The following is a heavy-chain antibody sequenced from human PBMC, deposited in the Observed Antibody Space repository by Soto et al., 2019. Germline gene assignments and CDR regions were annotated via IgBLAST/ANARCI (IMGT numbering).Heavy chain of an antibody. Sequence: SETLSLTCTVSGGSISNSSYYWGWIRQPPGKGLEWIGSIYYSGSTYYNPSLKSRVTISVDTSKNQFSLKLSSVTAADTAVYYCARHEYISTSHWFDPWGQGTLVTVSS. CDR1: GGSISNSSYY. CDR3: ARHEYISTSHWFDP. V-gene: IGHV4-39*01. CDR2: IYYSGST. J-gene: IGHJ5*02. D-gene: IGHD2-2*01.